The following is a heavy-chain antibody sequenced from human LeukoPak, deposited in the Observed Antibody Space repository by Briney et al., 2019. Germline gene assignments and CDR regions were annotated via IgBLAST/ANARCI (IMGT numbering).Heavy chain of an antibody. D-gene: IGHD5-18*01. CDR1: VGSIRNNY. V-gene: IGHV4-59*08. CDR3: ARNFADTGMVGDY. CDR2: ISYSGSS. J-gene: IGHJ4*02. Sequence: TSETLSLTCTVPVGSIRNNYWSSIRQPPGKGLEWIGYISYSGSSNYNPSLKSRATISLDTSKSQFSLKLRSVTAADTAVYYCARNFADTGMVGDYWGQGTLVTVSS.